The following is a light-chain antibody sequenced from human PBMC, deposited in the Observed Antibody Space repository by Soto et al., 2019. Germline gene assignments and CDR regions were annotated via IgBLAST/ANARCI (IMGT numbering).Light chain of an antibody. V-gene: IGKV3-15*01. CDR1: QSVSSK. Sequence: EIVMTQSPATLSVSPGERATLSCRASQSVSSKLAWYQQKPGQGPRLLIYGASSRATGIPARLSGSGSGTEFTLTISSLQSEDFAVYYCQHYSTWLWTFGQGTKVEMK. J-gene: IGKJ1*01. CDR3: QHYSTWLWT. CDR2: GAS.